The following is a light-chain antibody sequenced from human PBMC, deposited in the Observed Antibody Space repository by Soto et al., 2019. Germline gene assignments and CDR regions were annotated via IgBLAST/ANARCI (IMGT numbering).Light chain of an antibody. CDR3: QQPGT. Sequence: EVVTTQSPATLSVSPGERATLSCRASQGLGTNLAWYQQKPGQAPRLLIYAASTRATGVPGRFSGSGSGTEFTLTISSLQSEDFAVYYCQQPGTFGQGTRLEIK. CDR2: AAS. V-gene: IGKV3-15*01. J-gene: IGKJ5*01. CDR1: QGLGTN.